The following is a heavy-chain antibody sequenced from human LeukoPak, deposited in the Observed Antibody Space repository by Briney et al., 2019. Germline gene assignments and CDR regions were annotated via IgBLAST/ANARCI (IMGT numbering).Heavy chain of an antibody. CDR1: GGSISSGGYS. CDR3: ARGRPGIQLWLPEFDY. J-gene: IGHJ4*02. CDR2: IYHSGST. V-gene: IGHV4-30-2*01. Sequence: SQTLSLTCAVSGGSISSGGYSWRWIRQPPGKGLEWIGYIYHSGSTYYNPSLKSRITISVDRSKNQFSLKLSSVTAADTAVYYCARGRPGIQLWLPEFDYWGQGTLVTVSS. D-gene: IGHD5-18*01.